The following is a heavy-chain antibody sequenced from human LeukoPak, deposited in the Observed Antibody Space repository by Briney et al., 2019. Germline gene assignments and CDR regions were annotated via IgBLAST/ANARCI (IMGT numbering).Heavy chain of an antibody. CDR1: GFTFSSYG. D-gene: IGHD6-13*01. Sequence: GGSLRLSCAASGFTFSSYGMHWVRQAPGKGLEWVAFIRYDGSNKFYADSVKGRFTISRDNSKNTLYLQMNSLRAEDTAVYYCAKDRGDSNSWYYFDYWGQGTLVTVSS. J-gene: IGHJ4*02. V-gene: IGHV3-30*02. CDR3: AKDRGDSNSWYYFDY. CDR2: IRYDGSNK.